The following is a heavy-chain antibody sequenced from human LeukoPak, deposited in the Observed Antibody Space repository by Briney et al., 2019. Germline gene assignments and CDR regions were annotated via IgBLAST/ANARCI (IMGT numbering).Heavy chain of an antibody. V-gene: IGHV4-34*01. CDR3: ARHIIVGLTRDAFDI. D-gene: IGHD1-26*01. Sequence: SETLSLTCAVYGGSFSGYYWSWIRQPPGKGLEWIGEINHSGSTNYNPSLKSRVTISVDTSKNQFSLKLSSVTAADTAVYYCARHIIVGLTRDAFDIWGQGTMVTVSS. CDR2: INHSGST. J-gene: IGHJ3*02. CDR1: GGSFSGYY.